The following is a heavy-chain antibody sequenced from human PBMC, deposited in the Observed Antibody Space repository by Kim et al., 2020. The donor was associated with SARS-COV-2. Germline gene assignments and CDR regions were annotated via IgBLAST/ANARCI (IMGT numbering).Heavy chain of an antibody. V-gene: IGHV3-15*01. CDR2: IKSKTDGGTT. CDR3: TTEEWFGELVRTGVMSP. J-gene: IGHJ5*02. CDR1: GFTFSNAW. D-gene: IGHD3-10*01. Sequence: GGSLRLSCAASGFTFSNAWMSWVRQAPGKGLEWVGRIKSKTDGGTTDYAAPVKGRFTISRDDSKNTLYLQMNSLKTEDTAVYYCTTEEWFGELVRTGVMSPWGQGTLVTVSS.